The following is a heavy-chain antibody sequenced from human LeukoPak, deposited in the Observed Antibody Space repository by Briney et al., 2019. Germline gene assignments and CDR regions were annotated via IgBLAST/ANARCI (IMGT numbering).Heavy chain of an antibody. CDR2: IYSGGST. CDR3: ATARPYYYDSSDYYNFDY. CDR1: GFTVSSNY. V-gene: IGHV3-66*02. J-gene: IGHJ4*02. D-gene: IGHD3-22*01. Sequence: GGSLRLSCAASGFTVSSNYMSWVRQAPGKGLEWVSVIYSGGSTYYADSVKGRFTISRDNSKNTLCLQMNSLRAEDTAVYYCATARPYYYDSSDYYNFDYWGQGTLVTVSS.